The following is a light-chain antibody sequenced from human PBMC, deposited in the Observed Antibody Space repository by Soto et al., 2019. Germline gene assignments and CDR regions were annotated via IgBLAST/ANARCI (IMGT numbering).Light chain of an antibody. Sequence: EIVLTQSPATLSLSPGERATLSCGASQSVSRNYLAWFQQKPGLAPRLVIYDASTRATGIPDRFSGSGSGTDFTLTISRLEPEDFAVYYCQQYGSSPPVTFGGGTKVEIK. V-gene: IGKV3D-20*01. CDR1: QSVSRNY. CDR3: QQYGSSPPVT. CDR2: DAS. J-gene: IGKJ4*01.